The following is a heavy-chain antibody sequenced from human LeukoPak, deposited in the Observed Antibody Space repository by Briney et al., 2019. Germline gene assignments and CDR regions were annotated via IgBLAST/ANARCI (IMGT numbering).Heavy chain of an antibody. D-gene: IGHD3-10*01. CDR1: EFSVGSNY. CDR2: IYYSGST. V-gene: IGHV4-39*07. CDR3: ARELLWFGELFDRFDP. Sequence: GSLRLSCAASEFSVGSNYMTWVRQPPGKGLEWIGSIYYSGSTYYNPSLKSRVTISVDTSKNQFSLKLSSVTAADTAVYYCARELLWFGELFDRFDPWGQGTLVTVSS. J-gene: IGHJ5*02.